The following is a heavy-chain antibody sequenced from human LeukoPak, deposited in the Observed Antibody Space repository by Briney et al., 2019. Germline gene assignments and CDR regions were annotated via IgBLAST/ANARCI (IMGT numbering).Heavy chain of an antibody. CDR3: TTDYGDYASIDAFDI. V-gene: IGHV3-15*01. Sequence: GGSLRLSCAASGFTLSNAWMSWVGQAPGKGLEWVGRIKSKTDGGTTDYAAPVKGRFTISRDDSKNTLYLQMNSLKTEDTAVYYCTTDYGDYASIDAFDIWGQATMVTVSS. CDR1: GFTLSNAW. D-gene: IGHD4-17*01. J-gene: IGHJ3*02. CDR2: IKSKTDGGTT.